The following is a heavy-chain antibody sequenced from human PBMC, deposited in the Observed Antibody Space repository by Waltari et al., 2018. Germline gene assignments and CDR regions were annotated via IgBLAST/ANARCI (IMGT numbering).Heavy chain of an antibody. J-gene: IGHJ5*02. Sequence: EVQLVESGGGLVQPGGSLRLSCAASGFTFSSNWLHWVRQAPGKGLMWVSRNNSDGSDTSHAESVEGRFTISRDNAKNTLYLQMNSLRAEDAAVYYCILVSHPGSWGQGTLVTVSS. CDR3: ILVSHPGS. CDR2: NNSDGSDT. V-gene: IGHV3-74*01. CDR1: GFTFSSNW. D-gene: IGHD3-22*01.